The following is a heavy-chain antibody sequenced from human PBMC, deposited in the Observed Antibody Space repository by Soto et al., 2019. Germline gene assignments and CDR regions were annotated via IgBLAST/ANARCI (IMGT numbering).Heavy chain of an antibody. CDR3: AKDQTYYTYDYIWGSTGADYYYYMDV. CDR2: ISGSGGST. V-gene: IGHV3-23*01. J-gene: IGHJ6*03. D-gene: IGHD3-16*01. Sequence: GGSLRLSCAASGFTFSSYAMSWVRQAPGKGLEWVSAISGSGGSTYYADSVKGRFTISRDNSKNKLYLQMNSLRAEDTAVYYCAKDQTYYTYDYIWGSTGADYYYYMDVWGKGTTVTVSS. CDR1: GFTFSSYA.